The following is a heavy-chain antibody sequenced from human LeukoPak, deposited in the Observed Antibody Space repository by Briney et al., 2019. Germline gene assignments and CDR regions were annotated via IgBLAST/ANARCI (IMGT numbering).Heavy chain of an antibody. CDR1: GFTFSSYS. D-gene: IGHD1-20*01. Sequence: GGSLRLSCAASGFTFSSYSMNWVRQAPGKGLEWVSSISSSSSYIYYADSVKGRFTISRDNTKNSLYLQMNSLRAEDTAVYYCARGRYNWRGEGENWFDPWGQGTLVTVSS. J-gene: IGHJ5*02. CDR3: ARGRYNWRGEGENWFDP. V-gene: IGHV3-21*01. CDR2: ISSSSSYI.